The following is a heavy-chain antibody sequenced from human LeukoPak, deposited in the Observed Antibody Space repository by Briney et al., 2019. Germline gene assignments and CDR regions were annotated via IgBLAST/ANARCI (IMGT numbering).Heavy chain of an antibody. CDR1: GFTFSKYW. D-gene: IGHD3-16*01. V-gene: IGHV3-74*01. J-gene: IGHJ3*02. Sequence: GGSLRLSCAASGFTFSKYWMHWVRQAPGKGLVWVSRINGDGSITTHADSVKGRFTISRNNAKNTVYLQMNSLRAEDTAVYYCARAWGSYDSFDIWGPGTMVTVSS. CDR3: ARAWGSYDSFDI. CDR2: INGDGSIT.